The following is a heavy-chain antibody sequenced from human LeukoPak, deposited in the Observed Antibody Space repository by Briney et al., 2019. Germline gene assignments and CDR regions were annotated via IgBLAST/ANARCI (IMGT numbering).Heavy chain of an antibody. V-gene: IGHV4-4*07. Sequence: PSETLSLTCTVSGGSISSYYWSWIRQPAGKGLEWIGRVYTTGSTNYNPSLKSRVTMLVDTSKNQFSLKLSSVTAADTAVYYCARGWIDGLDYWGQGTLVTVSS. CDR2: VYTTGST. CDR1: GGSISSYY. D-gene: IGHD2-2*03. CDR3: ARGWIDGLDY. J-gene: IGHJ4*02.